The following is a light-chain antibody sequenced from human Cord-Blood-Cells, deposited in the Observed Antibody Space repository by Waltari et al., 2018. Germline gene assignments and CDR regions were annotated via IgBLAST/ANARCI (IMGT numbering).Light chain of an antibody. CDR3: QQRSNWPIT. CDR1: QGVSSS. CDR2: DAS. V-gene: IGKV3-11*01. Sequence: EIVLTQSPATLSLSPGERATLYCRASQGVSSSLAWYQQKPGQAPRLLIYDASNRATGIPSRFSGSGSGNDFTLTISSLEPEDFAVYYCQQRSNWPITFAQGTRLEIK. J-gene: IGKJ5*01.